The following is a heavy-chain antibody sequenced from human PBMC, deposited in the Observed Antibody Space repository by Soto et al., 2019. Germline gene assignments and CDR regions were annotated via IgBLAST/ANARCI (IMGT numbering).Heavy chain of an antibody. J-gene: IGHJ6*03. CDR2: TNHSGST. V-gene: IGHV4-34*01. Sequence: PSETLSLTYAVYGGSFSDYYWSRIRQPPGKGLEWIGETNHSGSTNYNPSLKSRVTISVDTSKNQFSLKLSSVTAADTAVYYCARAVTYYYGSGSSSAGRNYYYYMDVWGKGTTVS. CDR1: GGSFSDYY. D-gene: IGHD3-10*01. CDR3: ARAVTYYYGSGSSSAGRNYYYYMDV.